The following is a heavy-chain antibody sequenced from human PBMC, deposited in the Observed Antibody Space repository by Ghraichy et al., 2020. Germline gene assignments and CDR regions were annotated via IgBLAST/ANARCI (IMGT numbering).Heavy chain of an antibody. CDR2: INHSGST. CDR3: ARRYDDSSAYYIDY. D-gene: IGHD3-22*01. Sequence: SQTLSLTCAVYGGSFSGYYWSWIRQPPGKGLEWIGEINHSGSTNYNPSLKSRVTISVDTSKNQFSLKLSSVTAADTAVYYCARRYDDSSAYYIDYWGQGTLVTVSS. V-gene: IGHV4-34*01. J-gene: IGHJ4*02. CDR1: GGSFSGYY.